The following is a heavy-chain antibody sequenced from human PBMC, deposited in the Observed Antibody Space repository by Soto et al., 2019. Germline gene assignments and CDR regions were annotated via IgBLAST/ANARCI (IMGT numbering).Heavy chain of an antibody. J-gene: IGHJ6*03. Sequence: SQTLSLTCAISGDSVSSNSAAWNWIRQSPSRGLEWLGRTYYRSKWYNDYAVSVKSRITINPDTSKNQFSLQLNSVTPEDTAVYYCARELKRTTQSSGYYYYYYMDVWGKGTTVTVSS. CDR3: ARELKRTTQSSGYYYYYYMDV. CDR2: TYYRSKWYN. CDR1: GDSVSSNSAA. D-gene: IGHD4-4*01. V-gene: IGHV6-1*01.